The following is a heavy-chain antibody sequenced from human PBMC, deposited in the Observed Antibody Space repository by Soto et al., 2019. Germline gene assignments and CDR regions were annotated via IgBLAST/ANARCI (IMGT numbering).Heavy chain of an antibody. D-gene: IGHD2-21*02. CDR1: GYPFTDYV. Sequence: ASVKVACKTSGYPFTDYVIHCVRQAPGQVLEWMGIISLYHHITSYAQKFQGTLTVTGDTSTSRVCMDLSSLTSEDSPVNRCATQLDSCGGDGPYYLDYWGQDTMVTASS. V-gene: IGHV1-46*01. CDR2: ISLYHHIT. J-gene: IGHJ4*02. CDR3: ATQLDSCGGDGPYYLDY.